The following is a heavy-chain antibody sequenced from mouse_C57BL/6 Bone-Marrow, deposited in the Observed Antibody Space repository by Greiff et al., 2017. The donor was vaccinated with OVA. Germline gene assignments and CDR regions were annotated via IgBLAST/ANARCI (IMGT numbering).Heavy chain of an antibody. V-gene: IGHV1-82*01. CDR2: IYPGDGDT. J-gene: IGHJ4*01. Sequence: QVHVKQSGPELVKPGASVKISCTASGYAFSSSWMNWVKQRPGKGLEWIGRIYPGDGDTNYNGKFKGQATLTADKSSSTAYMQLSSLTSEDSAVYFDERYASDGSSRPYDAMDYWGQGTSVTVSS. CDR1: GYAFSSSW. CDR3: ERYASDGSSRPYDAMDY. D-gene: IGHD1-1*01.